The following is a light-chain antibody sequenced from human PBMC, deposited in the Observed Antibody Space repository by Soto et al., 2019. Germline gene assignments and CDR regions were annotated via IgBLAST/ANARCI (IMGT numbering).Light chain of an antibody. V-gene: IGKV3-20*01. J-gene: IGKJ4*01. CDR1: QSVSSNF. CDR2: DAS. Sequence: IVLTQSPGTLPLSPGDRATLSCRASQSVSSNFLAWYQQRPGQAPRLLIYDASDRATGIPDRFSGSGSRTDFTLTISRLEPEDFAVYYCQQYGSSPLTFGGGTKVAIK. CDR3: QQYGSSPLT.